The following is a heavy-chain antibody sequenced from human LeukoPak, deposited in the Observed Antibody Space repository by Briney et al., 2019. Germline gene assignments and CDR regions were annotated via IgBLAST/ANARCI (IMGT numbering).Heavy chain of an antibody. V-gene: IGHV3-33*01. CDR3: ARATIVVVTAMDY. CDR2: IWYDGSNK. J-gene: IGHJ4*02. D-gene: IGHD2-21*02. CDR1: GFTFSSYG. Sequence: PGRSLRLSCAASGFTFSSYGMHWVRQAPGKGLEWVAVIWYDGSNKYYADPVKGRFTISRDNSKNTLYLQMNSLRAEDTAVYYCARATIVVVTAMDYWGQGTLVTVSS.